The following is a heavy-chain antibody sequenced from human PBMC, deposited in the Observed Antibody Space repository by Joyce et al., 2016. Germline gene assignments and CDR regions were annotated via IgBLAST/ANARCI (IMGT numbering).Heavy chain of an antibody. Sequence: QVQLVQSGAEVKKPGASVTVSCKTSGYTFTGYFIHWVRQAPGQGPEWMGRINPNTGENKHAPKVEDRVTRTRNRSVSTAYMDVTKLKSEDTAVFYCARGGGRYLDFLALRGELDYWGQGTLVTVSS. J-gene: IGHJ4*02. CDR1: GYTFTGYF. V-gene: IGHV1-2*06. CDR2: INPNTGEN. CDR3: ARGGGRYLDFLALRGELDY. D-gene: IGHD3-9*01.